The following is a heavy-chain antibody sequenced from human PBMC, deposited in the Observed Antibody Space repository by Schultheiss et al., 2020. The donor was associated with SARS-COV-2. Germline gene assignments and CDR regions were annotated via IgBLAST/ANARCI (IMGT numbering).Heavy chain of an antibody. Sequence: GSLRLSCAASGFTFSSYGMHWVRQAPGKGLEWVAVISYDGSNKYYADSVKGRFTISRDNAKNSLYLQMNSLRAEDTALYYCAKEGSYYFDYWGQGTLVTVSS. J-gene: IGHJ4*02. CDR1: GFTFSSYG. CDR3: AKEGSYYFDY. CDR2: ISYDGSNK. V-gene: IGHV3-30*06. D-gene: IGHD3-10*01.